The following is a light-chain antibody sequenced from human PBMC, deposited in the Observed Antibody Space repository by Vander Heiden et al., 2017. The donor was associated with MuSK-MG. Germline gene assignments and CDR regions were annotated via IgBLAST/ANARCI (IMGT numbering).Light chain of an antibody. CDR2: DAS. Sequence: IQMSRFPSSVSASVGDRVTITCQASQDISNYLNWYQQKPGKAPKLLIYDASNLETGVPSRFSGSGSGTDFTFTISSLQAEDIATYYCQQYDNLPLTFGGGTKVEIK. J-gene: IGKJ4*01. CDR3: QQYDNLPLT. CDR1: QDISNY. V-gene: IGKV1-33*01.